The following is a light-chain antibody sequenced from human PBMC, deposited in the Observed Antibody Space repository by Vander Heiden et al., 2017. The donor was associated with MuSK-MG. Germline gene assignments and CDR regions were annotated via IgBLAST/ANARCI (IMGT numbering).Light chain of an antibody. CDR1: QSVGSN. V-gene: IGKV3-15*01. J-gene: IGKJ3*01. CDR3: QQYDNWPPYT. CDR2: GAS. Sequence: EIVMTQSPVTLSVSPGDRATLSCRASQSVGSNLAWYQQRPGQAPRLLIYGASIRATGIPARFTGSGYGTEFTLTISSLQSADFALYYCQQYDNWPPYTFGPGTKVDIK.